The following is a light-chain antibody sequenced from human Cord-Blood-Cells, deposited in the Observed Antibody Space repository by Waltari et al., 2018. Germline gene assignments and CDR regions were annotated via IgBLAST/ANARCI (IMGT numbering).Light chain of an antibody. V-gene: IGKV1-9*01. CDR2: SAS. CDR3: QQLNSYPPYT. CDR1: QGISSY. Sequence: DIQLTQSPSLLPAFVGDRVNIPCRASQGISSYLAWYQQKPGKAPKLQIYSASTLQSGVPSRFSGSGSGTEFTLTISSLQPEDFATYYCQQLNSYPPYTFGQGTKLEIK. J-gene: IGKJ2*01.